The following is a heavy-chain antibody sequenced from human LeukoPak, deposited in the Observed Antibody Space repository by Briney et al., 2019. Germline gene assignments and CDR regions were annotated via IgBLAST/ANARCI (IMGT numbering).Heavy chain of an antibody. CDR2: IGTAGDT. Sequence: GGSLRLSCAASGFTFSSYDMHWVRQATGKGLEWVSAIGTAGDTYYPGSVKGRFTISRENAKNSLYLQMNSLRAGDTAVYYCARGKGPYDSSLFDYWGQGTLVTVSS. V-gene: IGHV3-13*01. J-gene: IGHJ4*02. CDR1: GFTFSSYD. CDR3: ARGKGPYDSSLFDY. D-gene: IGHD3-22*01.